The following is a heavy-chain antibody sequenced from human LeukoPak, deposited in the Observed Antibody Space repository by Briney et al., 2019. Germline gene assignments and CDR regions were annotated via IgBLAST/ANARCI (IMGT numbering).Heavy chain of an antibody. V-gene: IGHV1-69*05. CDR2: IIAISGTA. D-gene: IGHD1-14*01. J-gene: IGHJ4*02. Sequence: SVKVSCKASGGTFSTYAISWVRQAPGQGLEWMGGIIAISGTANYAQKFQGRVTFTTDESTNTAYMELSSLRSEDTAVYYCARGGTFYRRTLLNYFDYWGQGSLVTVSS. CDR3: ARGGTFYRRTLLNYFDY. CDR1: GGTFSTYA.